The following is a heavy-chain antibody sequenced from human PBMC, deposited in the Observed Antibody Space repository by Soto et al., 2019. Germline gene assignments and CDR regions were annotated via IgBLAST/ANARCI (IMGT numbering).Heavy chain of an antibody. Sequence: SETLSLTCTVSGGSISFYYWSWIRQPPGKGLEWIGHIYYSVNTNYNPSLNSRVTMSVDTSKNQFSLKLNSVTAADTAVYYCADYDFCSGYYKYWGHGTLVTVSS. J-gene: IGHJ4*01. V-gene: IGHV4-59*01. CDR3: ADYDFCSGYYKY. CDR2: IYYSVNT. D-gene: IGHD3-3*01. CDR1: GGSISFYY.